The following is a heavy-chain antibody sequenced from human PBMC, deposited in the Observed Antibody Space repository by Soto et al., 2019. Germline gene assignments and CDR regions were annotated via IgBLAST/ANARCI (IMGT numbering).Heavy chain of an antibody. V-gene: IGHV4-59*12. Sequence: SETQSLTSTVSGGSIRDYYWSWIRQSPGKGLEWIGYIYYTGTTRYNPSIKSRVTISVDSSKNQFSLNLRSVSAAEDTAVYYCARGPENIIINPAASLSYYLDSWGQGTRVTVSS. CDR1: GGSIRDYY. D-gene: IGHD3-10*01. J-gene: IGHJ4*02. CDR3: ARGPENIIINPAASLSYYLDS. CDR2: IYYTGTT.